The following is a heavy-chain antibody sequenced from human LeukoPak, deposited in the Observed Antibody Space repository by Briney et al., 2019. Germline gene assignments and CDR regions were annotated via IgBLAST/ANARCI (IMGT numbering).Heavy chain of an antibody. CDR1: GFTFSSYA. CDR2: ISGSGGST. D-gene: IGHD6-13*01. J-gene: IGHJ3*02. V-gene: IGHV3-23*01. CDR3: AKSFSSSWTVDAFDI. Sequence: GGSLRLSCAASGFTFSSYAMSWFRQAPGKGVEWVSAISGSGGSTYYADSVKSRFTISRDNSKNTLYLQMNSLRAEDTAVYYCAKSFSSSWTVDAFDIWGQGTMVTVSS.